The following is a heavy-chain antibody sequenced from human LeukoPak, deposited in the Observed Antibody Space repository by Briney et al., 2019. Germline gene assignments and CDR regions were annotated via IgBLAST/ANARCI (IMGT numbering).Heavy chain of an antibody. CDR1: GGSISSSSYY. J-gene: IGHJ5*02. CDR3: ARRDYYDTSGPDLGWFDP. Sequence: SETLSLTCTVSGGSISSSSYYWSWIRQPPGKGLEWIGEINHSGSTNYNPSLKSRVTISVDTSKNQFSLKLNSVTAADTAVYYCARRDYYDTSGPDLGWFDPWGQGTLVTVSS. V-gene: IGHV4-39*07. CDR2: INHSGST. D-gene: IGHD3-22*01.